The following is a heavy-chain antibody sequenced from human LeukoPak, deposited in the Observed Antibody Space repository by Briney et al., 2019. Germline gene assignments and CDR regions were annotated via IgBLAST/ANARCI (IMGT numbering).Heavy chain of an antibody. D-gene: IGHD1-26*01. V-gene: IGHV1-69*13. CDR3: ASPPLGGATNYYYYGMDV. CDR2: IIPIFGTA. J-gene: IGHJ6*02. CDR1: GGTFSSYA. Sequence: SVKVSCKASGGTFSSYAISWVRQAPGQGLEWMGGIIPIFGTANYAQKFQGRVTITAVESTSTAYMELSSLRSEDTAVYYCASPPLGGATNYYYYGMDVWGQGTTVTVSS.